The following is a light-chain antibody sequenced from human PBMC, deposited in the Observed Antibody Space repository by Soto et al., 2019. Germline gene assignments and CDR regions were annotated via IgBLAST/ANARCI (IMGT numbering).Light chain of an antibody. Sequence: QSALTQPRSVSGSPGQSVTISCTGTSSDVGDYNYVSWYQQYPGKAPKLVIYDVSKRPSGVPDRFSGSKSGNTASLTISGLQAEDAADYYCCSFAGGYTFWVFGGGTKHRP. V-gene: IGLV2-11*01. CDR1: SSDVGDYNY. CDR3: CSFAGGYTFWV. CDR2: DVS. J-gene: IGLJ3*02.